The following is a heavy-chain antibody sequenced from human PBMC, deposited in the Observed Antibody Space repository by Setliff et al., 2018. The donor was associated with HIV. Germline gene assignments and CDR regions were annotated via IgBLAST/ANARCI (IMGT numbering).Heavy chain of an antibody. D-gene: IGHD6-13*01. J-gene: IGHJ3*02. CDR1: GYTFTSYD. CDR3: ARGSSSIAAAYPDALDI. CDR2: ISGYNGNT. Sequence: GASVKVSCKASGYTFTSYDINWVRQAPGQGLEWMGSISGYNGNTNYAQKFQGRVTMTTDTSTSTAYMELRSLRSDDTAVYYCARGSSSIAAAYPDALDIWGQGTMVTVSS. V-gene: IGHV1-18*01.